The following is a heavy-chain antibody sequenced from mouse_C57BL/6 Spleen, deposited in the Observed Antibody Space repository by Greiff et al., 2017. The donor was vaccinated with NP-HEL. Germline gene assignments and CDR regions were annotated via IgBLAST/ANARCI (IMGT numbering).Heavy chain of an antibody. CDR1: GFNIKNTY. Sequence: EVQLQQSVAELVRPGASVKLSCTASGFNIKNTYMHWVKQRPEQGLEWIGRIEPANGNTKYAPKFQGKATITADTSSNTAYLQLIILTSEDTAIYYCAISGFYGSSYDWNFDVWGTGTTVTVSS. CDR2: IEPANGNT. CDR3: AISGFYGSSYDWNFDV. J-gene: IGHJ1*03. D-gene: IGHD1-1*01. V-gene: IGHV14-3*01.